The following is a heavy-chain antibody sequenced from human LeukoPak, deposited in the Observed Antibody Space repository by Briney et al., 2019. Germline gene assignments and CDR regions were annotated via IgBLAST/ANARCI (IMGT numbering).Heavy chain of an antibody. CDR2: IWYDGSNK. D-gene: IGHD3-10*01. CDR1: GFTFSKYG. Sequence: GGSLRLSCAASGFTFSKYGMHWVRQAPGKGLEWVAVIWYDGSNKYYADSVKGRFTISRDNSKNTLYLQMNSLRAEDTAVYYCAKEAVWFGELLYHDYWGQGTLVTVSS. J-gene: IGHJ4*02. V-gene: IGHV3-30*02. CDR3: AKEAVWFGELLYHDY.